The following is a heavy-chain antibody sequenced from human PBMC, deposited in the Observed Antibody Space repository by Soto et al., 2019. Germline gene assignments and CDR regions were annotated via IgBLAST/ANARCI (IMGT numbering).Heavy chain of an antibody. J-gene: IGHJ6*02. CDR3: ARGSSIAGLYYGMDV. V-gene: IGHV4-31*03. Sequence: QVQPQESGPGLVKPSQTLSLTCTVSGGSINSGGYYWTWIRQHPGKGLGWIGYNYYSGITYYNPSFKSRVTISLDTSKNQFSLKLSSVTAADTAVYYCARGSSIAGLYYGMDVWGQGTTVTVSS. CDR1: GGSINSGGYY. CDR2: NYYSGIT. D-gene: IGHD6-6*01.